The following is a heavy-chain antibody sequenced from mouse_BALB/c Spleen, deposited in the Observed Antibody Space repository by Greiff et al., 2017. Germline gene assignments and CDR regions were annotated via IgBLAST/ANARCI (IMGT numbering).Heavy chain of an antibody. D-gene: IGHD2-2*01. CDR1: GYTFTSYW. Sequence: VHVKQSGTVLARPGASVKMSCKASGYTFTSYWMHWVKQRPGQGLEWNGAIYPGNSDTSYNQKFKGKAKLTAVTSTSTAYMELSSLTNEDSAVYYCTKYGFYYFDYWGQGTTLTVSS. CDR2: IYPGNSDT. V-gene: IGHV1-5*01. J-gene: IGHJ2*01. CDR3: TKYGFYYFDY.